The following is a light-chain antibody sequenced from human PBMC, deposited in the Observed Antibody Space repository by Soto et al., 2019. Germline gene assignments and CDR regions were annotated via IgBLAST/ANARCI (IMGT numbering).Light chain of an antibody. J-gene: IGKJ1*01. CDR3: HQYAVSPRT. Sequence: EIVLTQSPGTLSLSPGERATLSCRASQSVAKNFVAWYQQKPGQAPRFLIYGASSRATGLPDRFSGSGSGTDFTLTISRLEPEDSAVYYCHQYAVSPRTFGQGTKVEIK. V-gene: IGKV3-20*01. CDR2: GAS. CDR1: QSVAKNF.